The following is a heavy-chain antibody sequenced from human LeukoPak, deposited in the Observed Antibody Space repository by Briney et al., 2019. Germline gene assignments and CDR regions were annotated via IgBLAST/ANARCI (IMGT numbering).Heavy chain of an antibody. CDR2: IGGSGGNT. CDR1: GFTFSSYS. V-gene: IGHV3-23*01. J-gene: IGHJ4*02. CDR3: ARQYRRDGYNSSHFDY. D-gene: IGHD5-24*01. Sequence: PGGSLRLSSAASGFTFSSYSMGWVRQAPGKVLEWVATIGGSGGNTYSAESVKGRFTISRDNSKNTLYLQMNSLRAEDTAVYYCARQYRRDGYNSSHFDYWGQGTLVTVSS.